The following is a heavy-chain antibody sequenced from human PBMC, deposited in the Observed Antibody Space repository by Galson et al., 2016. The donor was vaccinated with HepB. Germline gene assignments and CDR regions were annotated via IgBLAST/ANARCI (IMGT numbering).Heavy chain of an antibody. V-gene: IGHV4-31*03. CDR2: ISNTGGT. D-gene: IGHD5-18*01. J-gene: IGHJ4*02. CDR3: ARGRGYTYALGY. CDR1: DGSLRSGGYY. Sequence: TLSLTCSVSDGSLRSGGYYGSWIRQHPGKGLEWIGYISNTGGTQYNPSLKSRVTISLDTSKNHFSLRLSSVTAADTAVYYCARGRGYTYALGYWGRGTLVTVSS.